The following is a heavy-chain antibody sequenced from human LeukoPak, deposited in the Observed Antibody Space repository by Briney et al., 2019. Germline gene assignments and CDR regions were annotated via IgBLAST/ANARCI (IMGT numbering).Heavy chain of an antibody. CDR1: GYTFTGYY. V-gene: IGHV1-2*05. CDR2: INPNSGGT. CDR3: ARAVSSSCLFDY. J-gene: IGHJ4*02. D-gene: IGHD6-13*01. Sequence: ASVTVSCKASGYTFTGYYMHWVRQAPGQGLEWMGRINPNSGGTNYAQKFQGRVTMTRDTSISTAYMELSRLRSDDTVVYYCARAVSSSCLFDYWGQGTLVTVSS.